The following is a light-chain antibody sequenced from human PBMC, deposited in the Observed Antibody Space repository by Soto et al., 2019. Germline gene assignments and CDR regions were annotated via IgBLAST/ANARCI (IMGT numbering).Light chain of an antibody. CDR3: MQALQTPPT. CDR1: QSLLHSNGYNY. Sequence: DIVMTQSPLSLLVTPGEPASISCRSSQSLLHSNGYNYLDWYLQKPGQSPQLLIYLGSNRASGVPDRFRGSGSGTDFTLRITRVEAEDVGVYYCMQALQTPPTFGQGTRLEIK. V-gene: IGKV2-28*01. CDR2: LGS. J-gene: IGKJ5*01.